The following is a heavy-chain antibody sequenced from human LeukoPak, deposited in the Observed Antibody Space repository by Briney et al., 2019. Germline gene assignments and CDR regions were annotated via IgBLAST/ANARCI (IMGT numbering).Heavy chain of an antibody. Sequence: PGGSLRLSCSASGFTFSSYAMHWVRKAPGKGLEYVSAISSNGGSTYYADSVKGRFTISRDNSKNTLYLQMSSLRAEDTAVYYCVKEAGGPFGYWGQGTLVTVSS. D-gene: IGHD3-10*01. CDR2: ISSNGGST. V-gene: IGHV3-64D*06. J-gene: IGHJ4*02. CDR3: VKEAGGPFGY. CDR1: GFTFSSYA.